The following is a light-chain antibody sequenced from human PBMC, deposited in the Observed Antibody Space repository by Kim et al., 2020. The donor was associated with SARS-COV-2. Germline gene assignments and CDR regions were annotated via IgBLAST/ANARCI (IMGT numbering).Light chain of an antibody. CDR2: AAS. V-gene: IGKV1-8*01. J-gene: IGKJ4*01. CDR1: QGISSY. CDR3: QQYYSYPGLT. Sequence: AIRMTQSPSSFSASTGDRVTITCRASQGISSYLAWYQQKPGKAPKLLIYAASTLQSGVPSRFSGSGSGTDFTLTISCLQSEDFATYYCQQYYSYPGLTFGGGTKLEI.